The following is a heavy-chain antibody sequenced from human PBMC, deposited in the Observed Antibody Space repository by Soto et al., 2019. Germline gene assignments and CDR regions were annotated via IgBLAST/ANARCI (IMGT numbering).Heavy chain of an antibody. CDR1: GFTFSSYS. CDR2: ISGSGGST. CDR3: AKVAHYDFWSGYYY. V-gene: IGHV3-23*01. Sequence: GGSLSLSCAASGFTFSSYSMSWVRQAPGKGLEWVSAISGSGGSTYYADSVKGRFTISRDNSKNTLYLQMNSLRAEDTAVYYCAKVAHYDFWSGYYYWGQGTLVTVSS. J-gene: IGHJ4*02. D-gene: IGHD3-3*01.